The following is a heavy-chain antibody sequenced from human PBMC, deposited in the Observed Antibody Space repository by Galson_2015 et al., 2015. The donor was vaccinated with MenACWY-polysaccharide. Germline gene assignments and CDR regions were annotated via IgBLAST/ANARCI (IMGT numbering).Heavy chain of an antibody. V-gene: IGHV4-59*01. CDR2: INYSGST. Sequence: TLSLTCTVSGGSISSYYWSWIRQPPGKGLEWVGYINYSGSTNHNPSLKSRVTMSVDTSKNQFSLNLTSVTDADTAVYYCARAIAVAGQRRDFDLWGRGTLVTVSS. CDR3: ARAIAVAGQRRDFDL. D-gene: IGHD6-19*01. CDR1: GGSISSYY. J-gene: IGHJ2*01.